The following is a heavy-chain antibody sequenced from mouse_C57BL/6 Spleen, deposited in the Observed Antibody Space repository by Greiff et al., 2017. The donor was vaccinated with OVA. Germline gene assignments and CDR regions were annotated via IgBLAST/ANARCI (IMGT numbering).Heavy chain of an antibody. CDR2: ISYDGSN. J-gene: IGHJ4*01. V-gene: IGHV3-6*01. CDR1: GYSITSGYY. D-gene: IGHD1-1*01. CDR3: AKDYYGSSYEDYYAMDY. Sequence: EVKLQESGPGLVKPSQSLSLTCSVTGYSITSGYYWNWIRQFPGNKLEWMGYISYDGSNNYNPSLKNRISITRDTSKNQFFLKLNTVTTEDTATYYCAKDYYGSSYEDYYAMDYWGQGTSVTVSS.